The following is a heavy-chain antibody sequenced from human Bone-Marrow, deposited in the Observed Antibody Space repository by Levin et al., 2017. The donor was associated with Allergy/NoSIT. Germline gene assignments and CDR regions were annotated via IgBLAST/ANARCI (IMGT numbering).Heavy chain of an antibody. J-gene: IGHJ4*02. CDR3: AKVRSRSSAMGPADY. CDR2: ISFDGTNK. V-gene: IGHV3-30*18. D-gene: IGHD6-6*01. CDR1: GFTFRSSG. Sequence: LSLPCAASGFTFRSSGMNWVRQAPGKGLEWMALISFDGTNKFYADSVKGRFTISRDNAKNTLYLQMNSLRPEDSGVYYCAKVRSRSSAMGPADYWGQGTLVTVSS.